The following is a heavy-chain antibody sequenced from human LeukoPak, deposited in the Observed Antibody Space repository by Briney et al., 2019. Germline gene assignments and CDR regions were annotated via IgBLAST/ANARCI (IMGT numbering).Heavy chain of an antibody. D-gene: IGHD3-3*01. CDR3: ASRRITISGTSPRVDY. Sequence: SETLSLTCAVYGGSFSGYYWSWIRQPPGKGLEWIGEINHSGSTNYNPSLKSRVTISVDTSKNQFSLKLSSVTAADTAVYYCASRRITISGTSPRVDYWGQGTLVTVSS. CDR2: INHSGST. V-gene: IGHV4-34*01. J-gene: IGHJ4*02. CDR1: GGSFSGYY.